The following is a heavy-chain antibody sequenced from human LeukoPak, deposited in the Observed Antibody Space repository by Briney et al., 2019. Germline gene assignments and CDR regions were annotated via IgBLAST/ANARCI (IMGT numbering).Heavy chain of an antibody. CDR2: IYYDGST. Sequence: SETLSLTCTVSGGSISSYYWSWIRQPPGKGLEWIGSIYYDGSTYYNPSLKSRLTISVDTSKNQFSLKVPSVIATDTAVYYCAKVHHTAQRLPEYWGQGTLVTVSS. CDR1: GGSISSYY. D-gene: IGHD5-18*01. CDR3: AKVHHTAQRLPEY. J-gene: IGHJ4*02. V-gene: IGHV4-59*05.